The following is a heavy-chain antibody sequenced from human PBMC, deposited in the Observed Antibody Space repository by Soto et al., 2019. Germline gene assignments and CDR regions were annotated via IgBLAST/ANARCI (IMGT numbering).Heavy chain of an antibody. V-gene: IGHV3-7*01. CDR1: GYPFSSYW. D-gene: IGHD3-22*01. CDR2: IKHDGSER. J-gene: IGHJ5*02. Sequence: GGSLSLSCAASGYPFSSYWMSWVRQSPGKGLEVLSNIKHDGSERNYVDSVKGRFTISRDNAKNSLYLQMSSLRAEDTGIYYCARYSSLSGWLDPWGQGTLVTVSS. CDR3: ARYSSLSGWLDP.